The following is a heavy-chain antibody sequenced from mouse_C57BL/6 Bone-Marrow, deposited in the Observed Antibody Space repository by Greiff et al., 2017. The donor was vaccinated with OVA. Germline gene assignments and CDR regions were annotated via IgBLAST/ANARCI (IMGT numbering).Heavy chain of an antibody. CDR3: TTYLY. CDR1: GFNFKDDY. V-gene: IGHV14-4*01. J-gene: IGHJ2*01. CDR2: IDPENGDT. Sequence: EVQLQQSGAELVRPGASVKLSCTASGFNFKDDYMHWVKERTEQGLEWIGWIDPENGDTEYASKFQGKATITADTSSKTVHLHLSSLTSEDTAVYYCTTYLYGGQGTTLTGSA.